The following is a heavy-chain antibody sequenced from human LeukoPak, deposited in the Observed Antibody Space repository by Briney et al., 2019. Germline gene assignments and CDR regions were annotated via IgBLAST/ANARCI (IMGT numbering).Heavy chain of an antibody. Sequence: ASVTVSCKASGYTFTANYIHWVRQAPGQGLEWMAWINPASGGTKSAQKFQGRVTMTRDTSISTAYMELTGLTSDDTAIYCCARDPGRGWNVDYWGQGTLVTVSS. CDR2: INPASGGT. V-gene: IGHV1-2*02. J-gene: IGHJ4*02. CDR1: GYTFTANY. CDR3: ARDPGRGWNVDY. D-gene: IGHD6-19*01.